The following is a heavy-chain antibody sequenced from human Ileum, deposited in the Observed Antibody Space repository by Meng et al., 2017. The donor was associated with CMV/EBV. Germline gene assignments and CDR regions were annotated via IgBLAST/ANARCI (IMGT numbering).Heavy chain of an antibody. CDR1: GFTFSSYW. CDR3: VRGGSTYYGY. D-gene: IGHD2-21*01. CDR2: IYSDGTST. V-gene: IGHV3-74*01. Sequence: GGSLRLSCAASGFTFSSYWLHWVRQAPGKGLVWVSRIYSDGTSTNYADSVKGRFNISRYNAKNTLFLQMNNLRGEDTAVYYCVRGGSTYYGYWGQGSLVTVSS. J-gene: IGHJ4*02.